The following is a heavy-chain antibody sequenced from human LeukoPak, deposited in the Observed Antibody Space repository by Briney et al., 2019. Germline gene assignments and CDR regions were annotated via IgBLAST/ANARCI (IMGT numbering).Heavy chain of an antibody. CDR3: TRGVAAADTDFDY. CDR1: GFTFSSYS. V-gene: IGHV3-21*01. J-gene: IGHJ4*02. Sequence: GGSLRLSCAASGFTFSSYSLNWVRQAPGKGLEWVSSISTNSNYVYYADSVKGRFTISRDNAKNSLYLQMNSLRAEDTAVCYCTRGVAAADTDFDYWAREPWSPSPQ. D-gene: IGHD6-13*01. CDR2: ISTNSNYV.